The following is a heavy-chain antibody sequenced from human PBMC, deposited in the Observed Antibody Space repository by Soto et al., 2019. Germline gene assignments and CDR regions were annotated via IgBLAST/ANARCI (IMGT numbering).Heavy chain of an antibody. Sequence: PSETLSLTCAVSGYSISSGYYWGWIRQPPGKGLEWIGSIYHSGSTYYNPSLKSRVTISADTSKNQFSLKLSSVTAADTAVYYCARDEIAVAGPPFDYWGQGTLVTVSS. CDR1: GYSISSGYY. CDR3: ARDEIAVAGPPFDY. CDR2: IYHSGST. V-gene: IGHV4-38-2*02. J-gene: IGHJ4*02. D-gene: IGHD6-19*01.